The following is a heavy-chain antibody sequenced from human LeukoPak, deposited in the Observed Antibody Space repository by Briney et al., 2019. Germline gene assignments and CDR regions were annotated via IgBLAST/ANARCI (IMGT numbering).Heavy chain of an antibody. J-gene: IGHJ6*03. Sequence: PSETLSLTCAVYGGSFSGYYWSWIRQPPGKGLEWIGEINHSGSTNYNPSLKSRVTISVDTSKNQFSLKLSSVTAADTAVYYCARDLSSGWPYYYYYYMDVWGKGTTVTISS. D-gene: IGHD6-19*01. CDR3: ARDLSSGWPYYYYYYMDV. CDR2: INHSGST. V-gene: IGHV4-34*01. CDR1: GGSFSGYY.